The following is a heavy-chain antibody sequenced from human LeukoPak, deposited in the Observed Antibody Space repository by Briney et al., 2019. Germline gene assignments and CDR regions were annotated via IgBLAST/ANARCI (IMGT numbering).Heavy chain of an antibody. V-gene: IGHV4-61*02. CDR3: AREHSGYFPAFDY. D-gene: IGHD3-22*01. J-gene: IGHJ4*02. CDR2: INTSGYT. Sequence: SETLFLTCTVSGGSITSGSYYWNWIRQPAGKGLEWIGRINTSGYTNYNPSLKSRVTISVDTSKNQFSLKLSSVTAADTAVYYCAREHSGYFPAFDYWGQGALVIVSS. CDR1: GGSITSGSYY.